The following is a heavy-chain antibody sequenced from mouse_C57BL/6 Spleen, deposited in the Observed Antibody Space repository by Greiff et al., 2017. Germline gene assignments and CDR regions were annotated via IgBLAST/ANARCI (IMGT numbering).Heavy chain of an antibody. CDR2: IDPSDNET. CDR1: GYTFTSYW. J-gene: IGHJ1*03. D-gene: IGHD2-2*01. CDR3: ARSTMVTTDFDV. Sequence: VQLQQPGAELVRPGSSVKLSCKASGYTFTSYWMHWVKQRPIQGLEWIGNIDPSDNETHYNQKFKDKATLTVDKSSSTAYMQLSSLTSEDSAVYYCARSTMVTTDFDVWGTGTTVTVSS. V-gene: IGHV1-52*01.